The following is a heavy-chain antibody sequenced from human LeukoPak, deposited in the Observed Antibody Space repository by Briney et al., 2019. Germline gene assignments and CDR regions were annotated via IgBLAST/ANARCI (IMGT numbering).Heavy chain of an antibody. CDR1: GGSISSGDYY. D-gene: IGHD4-23*01. J-gene: IGHJ2*01. V-gene: IGHV4-30-4*08. Sequence: SETLSLTCTVSGGSISSGDYYWSWIRQPPGKGLEWLGYIYYSGSTYYNPSLKSRVTISVDRSKNQFSLKLSSVTAADTAVYYCARGWGTMVVTPLPRFDLWGRGTLVTVSS. CDR2: IYYSGST. CDR3: ARGWGTMVVTPLPRFDL.